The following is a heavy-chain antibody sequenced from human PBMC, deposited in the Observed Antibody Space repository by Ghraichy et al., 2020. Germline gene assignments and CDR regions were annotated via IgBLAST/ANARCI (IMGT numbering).Heavy chain of an antibody. CDR2: IYWDDDK. Sequence: SGPTLVKPTQTLTLTCTFSGFSLSTSGVGVGWIRQPPGKALEWLALIYWDDDKRYSPSLKSRLTITKDTSKNQVVLTMTNLDPVDKATYYCAPNLPYSSGWDVGSFQHWGQGTLVTVSS. V-gene: IGHV2-5*02. D-gene: IGHD6-19*01. J-gene: IGHJ1*01. CDR1: GFSLSTSGVG. CDR3: APNLPYSSGWDVGSFQH.